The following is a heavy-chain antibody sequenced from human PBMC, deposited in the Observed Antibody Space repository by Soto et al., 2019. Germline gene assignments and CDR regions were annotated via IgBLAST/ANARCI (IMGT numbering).Heavy chain of an antibody. CDR1: GFPFSSHA. V-gene: IGHV3-30*18. Sequence: GGSLRLSCAASGFPFSSHAMHWVRQAPGKGLEWVTFISDDGSNLYYGNPVKGRFTISRDNSKNTLYLQMNSLRAEDTAVYYCAKAGRDFWGGRSFFDYWGQGTQVTVSS. D-gene: IGHD3-3*01. CDR2: ISDDGSNL. J-gene: IGHJ4*02. CDR3: AKAGRDFWGGRSFFDY.